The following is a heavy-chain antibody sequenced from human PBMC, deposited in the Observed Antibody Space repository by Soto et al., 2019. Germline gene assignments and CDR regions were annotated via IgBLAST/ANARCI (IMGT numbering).Heavy chain of an antibody. CDR1: GFTFSSYA. D-gene: IGHD5-12*01. CDR3: ARDGVEMATITEYYFDY. V-gene: IGHV3-30-3*01. CDR2: ISYDGSNK. Sequence: QVQLVESGGGVVQPGRSLRLSCAASGFTFSSYAMHWVRQAPGKGLEWVAVISYDGSNKYYADSVKGRFTISRDNSKNTLYLQMNSLRAEDTAVYYCARDGVEMATITEYYFDYWGQGTLVTVSS. J-gene: IGHJ4*02.